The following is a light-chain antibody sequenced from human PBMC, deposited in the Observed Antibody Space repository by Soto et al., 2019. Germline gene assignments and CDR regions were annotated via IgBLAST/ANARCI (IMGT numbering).Light chain of an antibody. J-gene: IGKJ1*01. Sequence: DIVMTQSPLSLPVTPGEPASISCRSSQSLLHSNGYNYLDWYLQKPGQPPQLLIYLGSNRASGVPDRFSGSASGTDFTLKISRVEAEDVGVYYCMQALQAWTFGQGTKLEI. CDR2: LGS. CDR3: MQALQAWT. CDR1: QSLLHSNGYNY. V-gene: IGKV2-28*01.